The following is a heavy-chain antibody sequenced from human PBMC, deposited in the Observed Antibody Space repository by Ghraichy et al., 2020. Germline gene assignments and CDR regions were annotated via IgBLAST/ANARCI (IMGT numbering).Heavy chain of an antibody. CDR3: ARGKAAGNLDY. V-gene: IGHV4-34*01. J-gene: IGHJ4*02. Sequence: SETLSLTCAVYGGSLSGYYWTWIRQPPGKGLEWIGEISHSGSTNYNPSLKSRLTISVDTSKNQFSLNLTSVTAADTAVYFCARGKAAGNLDYWGQGTLVTVSS. D-gene: IGHD6-13*01. CDR2: ISHSGST. CDR1: GGSLSGYY.